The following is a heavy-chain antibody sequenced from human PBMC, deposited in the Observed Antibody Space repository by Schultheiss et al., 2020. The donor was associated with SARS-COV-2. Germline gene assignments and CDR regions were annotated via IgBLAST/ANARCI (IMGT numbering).Heavy chain of an antibody. D-gene: IGHD3-22*01. CDR1: GYTFTSYY. V-gene: IGHV1-18*04. CDR3: ARDRDSSGYYYIDY. J-gene: IGHJ4*02. CDR2: ISAYNGNT. Sequence: ASVKVSCKASGYTFTSYYMHWVRQAPGQGLEWMGWISAYNGNTNYAQKLQGRVTMTTDTSTTTAYMELRSLRSDDTAVYYCARDRDSSGYYYIDYWGQGTLVTVSS.